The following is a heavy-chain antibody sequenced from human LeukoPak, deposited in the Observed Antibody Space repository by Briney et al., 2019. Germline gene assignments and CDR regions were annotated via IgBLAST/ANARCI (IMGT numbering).Heavy chain of an antibody. D-gene: IGHD3-22*01. Sequence: KPSETLSLTCIVSGGSISSYYWSWIRQSPGKGLEWIGYIYYGGRSSYNPSLKSRVTISVDTSKNQFSLRLSSVTAADTAVYYCARGSSGNSFPFDYWGQGTLVTVS. CDR2: IYYGGRS. CDR1: GGSISSYY. CDR3: ARGSSGNSFPFDY. V-gene: IGHV4-59*08. J-gene: IGHJ4*02.